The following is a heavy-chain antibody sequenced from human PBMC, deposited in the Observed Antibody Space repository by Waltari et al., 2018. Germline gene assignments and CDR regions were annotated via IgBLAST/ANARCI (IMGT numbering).Heavy chain of an antibody. J-gene: IGHJ4*02. V-gene: IGHV1-2*02. CDR2: IDMYSDDT. CDR1: GYTASGSL. CDR3: ARDFQTGNFFVS. Sequence: QVQLVQSGAEVKERGASVKVSCRASGYTASGSLIHWVRQAPGQGLEWMGRIDMYSDDTKYGQKFRGRVTVTGDSSITTAYMELRGLRSDDSAMYYCARDFQTGNFFVSWGQGTLVTVSS. D-gene: IGHD3-9*01.